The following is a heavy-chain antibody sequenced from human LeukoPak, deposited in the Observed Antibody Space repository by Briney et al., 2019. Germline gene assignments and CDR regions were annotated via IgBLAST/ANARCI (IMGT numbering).Heavy chain of an antibody. CDR2: INHSEST. Sequence: PSETLSLTCAVYGGSFSGYYWSWIRQPPGKGLEWIGEINHSESTNYNPSLKSRVTISVDTSKNQFSLKLSSVTAADTAVYYCAREQIFGVVIYFDYWGQGTLVTVSS. J-gene: IGHJ4*02. CDR1: GGSFSGYY. CDR3: AREQIFGVVIYFDY. V-gene: IGHV4-34*01. D-gene: IGHD3-3*01.